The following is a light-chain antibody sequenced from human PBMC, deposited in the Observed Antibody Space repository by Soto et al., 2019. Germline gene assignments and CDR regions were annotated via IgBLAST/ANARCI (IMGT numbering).Light chain of an antibody. CDR3: QQYNNWPLT. J-gene: IGKJ4*01. CDR1: QRVSND. V-gene: IGKV3-15*01. Sequence: IVMTQSPATLSVSPWERATLSCRASQRVSNDFAWYQQKPGQAPRLLIYGASTRATGIPARFSGSGSGTEFTLTISSLQSEDFAVYYCQQYNNWPLTFGGGTKVDIK. CDR2: GAS.